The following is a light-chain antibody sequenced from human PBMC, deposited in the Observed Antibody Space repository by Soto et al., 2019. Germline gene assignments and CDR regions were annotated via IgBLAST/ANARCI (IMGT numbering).Light chain of an antibody. V-gene: IGKV3-11*01. Sequence: EIVLTQSPATLSLSPGESATLSCRASQSLSYYLAWYQQKRGQAPRLLIYGASTRATGIPARFSGSGSGTDFTLTISSLEPEDFAVYYCQQRSNWPPITFGQGTRLEIK. CDR2: GAS. CDR1: QSLSYY. CDR3: QQRSNWPPIT. J-gene: IGKJ5*01.